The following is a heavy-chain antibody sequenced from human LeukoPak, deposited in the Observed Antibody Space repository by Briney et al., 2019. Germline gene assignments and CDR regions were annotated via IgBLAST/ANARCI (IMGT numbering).Heavy chain of an antibody. D-gene: IGHD2/OR15-2a*01. CDR2: INPNNGDT. CDR1: GYTFTGNF. J-gene: IGHJ4*02. V-gene: IGHV1-2*02. Sequence: ASVKISCKTSGYTFTGNFMHWVRQAPGQGPEWMGWINPNNGDTNYAQKFQGRVTMTRVTSITTAYMELSSLRSDDTAVYYCAGTRGTHISMAYLDSWGQGTLVTVSS. CDR3: AGTRGTHISMAYLDS.